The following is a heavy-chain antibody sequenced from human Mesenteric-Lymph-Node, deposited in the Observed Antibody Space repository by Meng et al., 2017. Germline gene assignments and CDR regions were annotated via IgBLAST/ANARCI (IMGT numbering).Heavy chain of an antibody. Sequence: VWLVGAGGGLVQPGGSLRLSCAASGFTFSDYYMDWVRQAPGKGLEWVARIRNKANSFTTEYAASVKGRFTISRDESKNSLYLQMNSLTTEDTAIYYCTRAPGDGYFDSWGQGALVTVSS. CDR1: GFTFSDYY. J-gene: IGHJ4*02. D-gene: IGHD5-24*01. V-gene: IGHV3-72*01. CDR2: IRNKANSFTT. CDR3: TRAPGDGYFDS.